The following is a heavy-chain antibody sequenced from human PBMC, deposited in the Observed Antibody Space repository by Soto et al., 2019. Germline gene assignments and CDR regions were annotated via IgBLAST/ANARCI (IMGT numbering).Heavy chain of an antibody. CDR2: INPNGGAT. D-gene: IGHD5-12*01. Sequence: VQLAQSGAEVKKPGASVKVSCKTSGDSFNDYYIHWVRQAPGQGLEWMGWINPNGGATKYAQKLQGRVTVPRDTSIRTVYMELSSLRSDDTAVYYCARESGGATATLDYYYFYMDVWGKGTTVTVSS. V-gene: IGHV1-2*02. CDR1: GDSFNDYY. CDR3: ARESGGATATLDYYYFYMDV. J-gene: IGHJ6*03.